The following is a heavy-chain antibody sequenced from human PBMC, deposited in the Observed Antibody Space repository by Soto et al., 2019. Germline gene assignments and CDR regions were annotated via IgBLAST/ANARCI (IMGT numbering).Heavy chain of an antibody. J-gene: IGHJ3*01. CDR3: VKGDLDTDVVNSPDAFDF. V-gene: IGHV3-30*18. Sequence: GGSLRLSCEASGSIFSDFGMHWVRQAPGKGLEWVAVISYDGNNKYYAQSVKGRFTISRDNSKNTLFLNMDSLRPEDTAVYHCVKGDLDTDVVNSPDAFDFWGPGTMVTVSS. D-gene: IGHD5-18*01. CDR1: GSIFSDFG. CDR2: ISYDGNNK.